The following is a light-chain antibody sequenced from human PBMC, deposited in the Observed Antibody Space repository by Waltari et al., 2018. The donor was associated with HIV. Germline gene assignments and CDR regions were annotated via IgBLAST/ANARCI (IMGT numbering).Light chain of an antibody. V-gene: IGLV7-46*01. J-gene: IGLJ2*01. CDR3: LLSYHGVRF. Sequence: VVTQEPSLTVSPGGTVTLSCSSFSGSVARSHFPYWFQLKPGQAPRTLISASEKGHPLTPGRLSGYLDGGRAILTLSGALEEDEAEYFCLLSYHGVRFFGGGTRLTV. CDR1: SGSVARSHF. CDR2: ASE.